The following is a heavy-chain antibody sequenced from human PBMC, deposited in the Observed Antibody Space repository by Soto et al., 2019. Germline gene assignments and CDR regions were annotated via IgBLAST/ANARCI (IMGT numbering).Heavy chain of an antibody. Sequence: SETLSLTCTVSGGSISGSSFYWGWIRQPPGKGLEWIASITSGGTTHYNPSLNSRLTILLDTSKNQFSVELRSVTAADTAVYYCASPQYFTWGQGALVTVS. V-gene: IGHV4-39*01. J-gene: IGHJ4*02. CDR1: GGSISGSSFY. D-gene: IGHD3-10*01. CDR2: ITSGGTT. CDR3: ASPQYFT.